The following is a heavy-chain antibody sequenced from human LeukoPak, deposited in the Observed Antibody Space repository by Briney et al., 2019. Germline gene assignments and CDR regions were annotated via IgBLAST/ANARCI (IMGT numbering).Heavy chain of an antibody. CDR1: GFTFSTYW. D-gene: IGHD3-22*01. V-gene: IGHV3-66*01. Sequence: PGGSLRLSCAASGFTFSTYWMSWVRQAPGEGLEWVSVIYSGGSTYYADSVKGRFTISRDNSKNTLYLQMNSLRAEDTAVYYCARFRVKGYYDSSAWGSYYFDYWGQGTLVTVSS. CDR3: ARFRVKGYYDSSAWGSYYFDY. J-gene: IGHJ4*02. CDR2: IYSGGST.